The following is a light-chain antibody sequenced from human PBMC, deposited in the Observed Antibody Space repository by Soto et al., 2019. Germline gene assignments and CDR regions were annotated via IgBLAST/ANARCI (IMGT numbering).Light chain of an antibody. J-gene: IGKJ4*01. CDR3: QQYNNWPPLT. CDR1: QSVSSN. V-gene: IGKV3-15*01. Sequence: EIVMTQSPATLSVSPGESATLSCRASQSVSSNLAWYQQKPGQAPRLLIYGASTRATGIPARFSGSGSGTEFTLTISSLQSEDFAAYYCQQYNNWPPLTFGGGTKGDIK. CDR2: GAS.